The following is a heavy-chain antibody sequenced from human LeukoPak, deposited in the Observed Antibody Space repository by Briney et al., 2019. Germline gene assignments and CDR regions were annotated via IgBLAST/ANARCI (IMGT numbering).Heavy chain of an antibody. CDR2: INHSGST. V-gene: IGHV4-34*01. J-gene: IGHJ4*02. CDR1: GGSFSGYY. D-gene: IGHD5-12*01. Sequence: SETLSLTCAVYGGSFSGYYWSWIRQPPGKGLEWIGEINHSGSTNYNPSLKSRVTISVDTSKNQFSLKLSSVTAADTAVYHCARIPYSGYDFYSFDYWGQGTLVTVSS. CDR3: ARIPYSGYDFYSFDY.